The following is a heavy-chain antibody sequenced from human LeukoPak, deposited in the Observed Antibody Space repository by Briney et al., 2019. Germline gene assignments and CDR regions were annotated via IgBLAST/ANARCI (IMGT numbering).Heavy chain of an antibody. CDR3: ARAASPGSEPFDY. V-gene: IGHV3-30*01. CDR2: ISYDGSNK. Sequence: GGSLRLSCAASGFTFSSYAMHWVRQAPGKGLEWVAVISYDGSNKYYADSVKGRFTISRDNSKNTLYLQMNSLRAEDTAVYYCARAASPGSEPFDYWGQGTPVTVSS. J-gene: IGHJ4*02. D-gene: IGHD1-14*01. CDR1: GFTFSSYA.